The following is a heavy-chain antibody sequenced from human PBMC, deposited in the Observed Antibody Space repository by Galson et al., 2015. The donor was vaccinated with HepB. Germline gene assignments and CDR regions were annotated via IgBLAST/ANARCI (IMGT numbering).Heavy chain of an antibody. CDR1: GFIFSSYS. V-gene: IGHV3-48*01. CDR3: ARDYGGFNDY. Sequence: SLRLSCAASGFIFSSYSMSWVRQAPGKGLEWVSYISSTSSTIYYADSVKGRFTISRDNTKNSLYLQMNSLRAEDTAVYYCARDYGGFNDYWGQGTLVTVSS. CDR2: ISSTSSTI. D-gene: IGHD4-23*01. J-gene: IGHJ4*02.